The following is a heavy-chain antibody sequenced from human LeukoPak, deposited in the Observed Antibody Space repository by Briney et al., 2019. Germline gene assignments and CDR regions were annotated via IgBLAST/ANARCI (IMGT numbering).Heavy chain of an antibody. V-gene: IGHV3-30*04. Sequence: GSLRLSCATSGFTFNSYAIHWVRQAPGKGLDWVAVISYDGNNKYYADSVKGRFTISRDNSKNTLYLQMNSLRAEDTAVYSCARDGRWVQGSYYYHDMYVWGRGTTVTVSS. J-gene: IGHJ6*02. CDR3: ARDGRWVQGSYYYHDMYV. CDR1: GFTFNSYA. CDR2: ISYDGNNK. D-gene: IGHD5-24*01.